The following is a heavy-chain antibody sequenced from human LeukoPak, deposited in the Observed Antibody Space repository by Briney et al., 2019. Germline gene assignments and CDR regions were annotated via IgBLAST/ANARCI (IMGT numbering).Heavy chain of an antibody. CDR2: IIPIFGTA. V-gene: IGHV1-69*05. CDR1: GGTFSSYA. CDR3: ARAGYCGGDCYSGAFDI. J-gene: IGHJ3*02. Sequence: SVKVSCKASGGTFSSYAISWARQAPGQGLEWMGGIIPIFGTANYAQKFQGRVTITTDESTSTAYMELSSLRSEDTAVYYCARAGYCGGDCYSGAFDIWGQGTMVTVSS. D-gene: IGHD2-21*02.